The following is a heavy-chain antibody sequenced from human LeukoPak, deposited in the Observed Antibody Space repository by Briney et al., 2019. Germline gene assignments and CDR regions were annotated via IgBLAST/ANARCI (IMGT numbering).Heavy chain of an antibody. V-gene: IGHV3-9*01. CDR1: GFTFDDYA. D-gene: IGHD3-9*01. Sequence: GGSLRLSCAASGFTFDDYAMHWVRQAPGKGLEWVSGISWNSGSIGYADSVKGRFTISRDNAKNSLYLQMNSLRAEDTALYYCAKDQDYDILTGFWDWGQGTLVTVSS. CDR2: ISWNSGSI. CDR3: AKDQDYDILTGFWD. J-gene: IGHJ4*02.